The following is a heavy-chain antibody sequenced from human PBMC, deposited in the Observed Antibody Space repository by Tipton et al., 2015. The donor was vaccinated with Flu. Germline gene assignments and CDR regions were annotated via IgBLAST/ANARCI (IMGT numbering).Heavy chain of an antibody. D-gene: IGHD3-10*01. V-gene: IGHV4-39*07. CDR1: GASISSESYY. CDR2: IYHSGST. CDR3: ARVGAVTMVRGLAFDAFDI. J-gene: IGHJ3*02. Sequence: TLSLTRTVSGASISSESYYWGWIRQPPGKGLEWIGNIYHSGSTNYNPSLKSRVTISLDKSKNQFSLNLSSVTAADTAVYYCARVGAVTMVRGLAFDAFDIWGLGTMVAVSS.